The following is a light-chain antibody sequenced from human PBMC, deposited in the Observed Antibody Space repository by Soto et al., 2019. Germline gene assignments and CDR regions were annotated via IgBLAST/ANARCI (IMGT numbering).Light chain of an antibody. Sequence: EIVLTQSPGTLSLSPGERATLSCRASQSVSSSYLTWYQQKPGQAPRLLIYAASNRATGIPARFRGSGSGTDFTLTISSLEPEDFAVYYCQQRSNWPLTFGGGTKVDIK. CDR3: QQRSNWPLT. J-gene: IGKJ4*01. CDR2: AAS. CDR1: QSVSSSY. V-gene: IGKV3D-20*02.